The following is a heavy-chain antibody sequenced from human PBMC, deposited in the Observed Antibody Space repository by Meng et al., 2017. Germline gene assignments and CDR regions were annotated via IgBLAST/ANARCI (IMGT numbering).Heavy chain of an antibody. CDR2: ISGDGSIT. V-gene: IGHV3-74*01. Sequence: VGCGGGLVPPGGSLRRSLAASGFTFNNFWMHWVRQVPGKGLVWGSRISGDGSITNYADSVKGRFTISRDNAKNTLYLQMNSLRPEDTAVYYCLDEAPRSDYWGQGSLVTVSS. D-gene: IGHD1-1*01. CDR1: GFTFNNFW. J-gene: IGHJ4*02. CDR3: LDEAPRSDY.